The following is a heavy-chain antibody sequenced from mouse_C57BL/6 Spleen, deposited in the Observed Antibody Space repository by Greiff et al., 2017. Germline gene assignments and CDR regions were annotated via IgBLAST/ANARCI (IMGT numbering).Heavy chain of an antibody. J-gene: IGHJ1*03. V-gene: IGHV1-85*01. CDR2: IYPGDGST. CDR1: GYTFTSYD. D-gene: IGHD2-4*01. Sequence: QVQLQQSGPELVKPGASVKLSCKASGYTFTSYDINWVKQRPGQGLEWIGGIYPGDGSTKYNEKFKGKATLTVDTSSSTAYMELNSLTSEDSAVYFCARWDYDGYFDVWGTGTTVTVSS. CDR3: ARWDYDGYFDV.